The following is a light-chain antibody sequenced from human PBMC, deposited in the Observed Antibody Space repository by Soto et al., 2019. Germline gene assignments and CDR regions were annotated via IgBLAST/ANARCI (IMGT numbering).Light chain of an antibody. Sequence: QSVLTQPASVSGSPGQSITISCTGTSSDVGVYNYVSWYQQHPDKAPKLMIYEVSSRPSGVSSRFSGSKSGSTASLTISVLQADDEADYYCSSYTTSSTLWVFGGGTKLTVL. CDR2: EVS. J-gene: IGLJ3*02. V-gene: IGLV2-14*01. CDR1: SSDVGVYNY. CDR3: SSYTTSSTLWV.